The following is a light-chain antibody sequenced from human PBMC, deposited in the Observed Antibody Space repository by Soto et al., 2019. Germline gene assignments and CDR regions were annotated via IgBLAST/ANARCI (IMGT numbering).Light chain of an antibody. CDR2: EAL. CDR1: RSISTY. J-gene: IGKJ4*01. V-gene: IGKV3-11*01. Sequence: VFTQSPATMSLSPGERSTLACRASRSISTYLDWYQQKPGQAPRLLIYEALNRASGIPARFSGSGSGTDFTLTISSLEPEDFAIYYCQQRNNWPLTFGGGTKVEIK. CDR3: QQRNNWPLT.